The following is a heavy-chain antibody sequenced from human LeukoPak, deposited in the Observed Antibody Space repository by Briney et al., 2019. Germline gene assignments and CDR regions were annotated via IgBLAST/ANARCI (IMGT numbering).Heavy chain of an antibody. CDR1: GGSFSGYH. Sequence: SETLSLTCAVYGGSFSGYHWSWIRQPPGKGLEWIGEINHSGSTNYNPSLKSRVTISVDTSKNQFSLKLSSVTAADTAVYYCARARGYCSGGSCYQKYFQHWGQGTLVTVSS. CDR2: INHSGST. V-gene: IGHV4-34*01. D-gene: IGHD2-15*01. CDR3: ARARGYCSGGSCYQKYFQH. J-gene: IGHJ1*01.